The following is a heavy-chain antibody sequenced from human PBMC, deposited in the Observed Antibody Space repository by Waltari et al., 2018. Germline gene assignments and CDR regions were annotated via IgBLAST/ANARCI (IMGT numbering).Heavy chain of an antibody. D-gene: IGHD3-22*01. V-gene: IGHV4-59*01. CDR3: ARDRSGGYPSYNFDV. CDR2: IYHTGST. CDR1: GASITADY. J-gene: IGHJ6*02. Sequence: QVQLQESGPGLVKPSETLSLTCSVSGASITADYWSWLRQPPGKGFEWIGYIYHTGSTNYSPSLNVRITMSIDVSENQFSLSLTSVTAADTAVYFCARDRSGGYPSYNFDVWGQGTTVTVSS.